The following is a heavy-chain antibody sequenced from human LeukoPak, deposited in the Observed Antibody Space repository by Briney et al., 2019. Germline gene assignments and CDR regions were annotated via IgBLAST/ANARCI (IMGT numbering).Heavy chain of an antibody. CDR3: ARSYYYYGSGSYYNPNWFDP. J-gene: IGHJ5*02. CDR1: GFTFSSYE. CDR2: ISSSGSTI. V-gene: IGHV3-48*03. Sequence: GGSLRLSCAASGFTFSSYEMNWVRQAPGKGLEWVSYISSSGSTIYYADSVKGRFTISRDNAKNSLYLQMNSLRAEDTAVYYCARSYYYYGSGSYYNPNWFDPWGQGTLVTVSS. D-gene: IGHD3-10*01.